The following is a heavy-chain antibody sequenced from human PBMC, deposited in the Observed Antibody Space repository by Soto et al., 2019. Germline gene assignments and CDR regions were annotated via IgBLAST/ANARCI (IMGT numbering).Heavy chain of an antibody. CDR3: AHRPWWSNAFDY. CDR1: GFSLSTSGVG. J-gene: IGHJ4*02. V-gene: IGHV2-5*02. Sequence: QITLKESGPTLVKPTQTLTLTCTFSGFSLSTSGVGVGWIRQPPGKALEWLALIYWDDAKRYSPSLKSRLTITKETSKIQVVLTMTNMDPVDTATYYCAHRPWWSNAFDYWGQGTLVTVSS. D-gene: IGHD2-15*01. CDR2: IYWDDAK.